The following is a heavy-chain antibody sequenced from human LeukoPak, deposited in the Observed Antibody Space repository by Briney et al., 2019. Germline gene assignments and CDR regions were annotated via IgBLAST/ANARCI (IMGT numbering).Heavy chain of an antibody. Sequence: PGGSLRLSCAASGFTFSTYVMHWVRQAPGKGVEYVSSITSNGGTTFYASSVKGRFTISRDNSKNTLHLQMGSLRAEDMAVYYCARELGRTGAFDIWGQGTMVTVSS. J-gene: IGHJ3*02. D-gene: IGHD3/OR15-3a*01. CDR2: ITSNGGTT. V-gene: IGHV3-64*01. CDR3: ARELGRTGAFDI. CDR1: GFTFSTYV.